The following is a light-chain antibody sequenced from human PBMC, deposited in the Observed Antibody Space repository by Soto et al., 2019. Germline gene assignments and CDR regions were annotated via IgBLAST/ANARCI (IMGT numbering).Light chain of an antibody. V-gene: IGLV1-44*01. CDR3: AAWDDSLSGYV. CDR1: TSNIGSNT. J-gene: IGLJ1*01. CDR2: SNN. Sequence: QSVLTQPPSASGTPGQRVTISCSGSTSNIGSNTVNWYQQLPGTAPKLLIYSNNQRPSGVPDRFSGSKSGTSASLAISGLQSEDEADYYCAAWDDSLSGYVFGTGTRSPP.